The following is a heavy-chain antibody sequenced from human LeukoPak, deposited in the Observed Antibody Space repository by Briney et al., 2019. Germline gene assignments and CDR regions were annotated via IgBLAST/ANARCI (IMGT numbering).Heavy chain of an antibody. J-gene: IGHJ4*02. CDR3: AKEVSSSWSH. CDR1: GITFSGQC. CDR2: INDISTDR. Sequence: GSLRLSCAGSGITFSGQCMSWVRQAPGEGLGWVSGINDISTDRYYADSVRGRFSISRDNSKNTLYLQVNSLRAEDTAVYYCAKEVSSSWSHWGQGTLVTVSS. D-gene: IGHD6-13*01. V-gene: IGHV3-23*01.